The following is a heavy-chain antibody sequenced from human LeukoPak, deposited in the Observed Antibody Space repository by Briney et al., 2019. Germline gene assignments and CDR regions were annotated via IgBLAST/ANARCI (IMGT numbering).Heavy chain of an antibody. Sequence: GGSLRLSCEASGFTFSSFSMNWVRQAPGKGLEWVSSITSSSNYIYYADSMKGRFTISRDNAKNSLYLQMNSLRAEGTAVYYCAREIRSGWHYFDYWGQGILVTVSS. CDR3: AREIRSGWHYFDY. D-gene: IGHD6-19*01. V-gene: IGHV3-21*03. CDR1: GFTFSSFS. J-gene: IGHJ4*02. CDR2: ITSSSNYI.